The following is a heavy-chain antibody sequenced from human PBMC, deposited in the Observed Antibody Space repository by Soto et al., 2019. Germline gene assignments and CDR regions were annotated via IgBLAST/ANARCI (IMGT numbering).Heavy chain of an antibody. D-gene: IGHD5-18*01. V-gene: IGHV5-10-1*01. Sequence: GESLKISCKGSGYSFAGYWITWVRQKPGKGLEWMGRIDPSDSQTYYSPSFRGHVTISVTKSITTVFLQWSSLRASDTAMYYCASQIYDSDTGPNFQYYFDSWGQGTPVTVSS. CDR2: IDPSDSQT. CDR3: ASQIYDSDTGPNFQYYFDS. J-gene: IGHJ4*02. CDR1: GYSFAGYW.